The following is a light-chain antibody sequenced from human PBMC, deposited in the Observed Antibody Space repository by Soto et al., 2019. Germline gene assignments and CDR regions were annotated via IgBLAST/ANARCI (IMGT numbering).Light chain of an antibody. V-gene: IGLV1-36*01. CDR2: SDD. J-gene: IGLJ2*01. CDR3: AAWDGSLNGLV. Sequence: QSVLTQPPSVSEAPRQRVTISCSGSSSNIGSNSVSWYQQLPGTAPKLLIYSDDVLPSGVSDRFSASKSGTSASLAISGLQSEDEADYYCAAWDGSLNGLVVGGGTKLTVL. CDR1: SSNIGSNS.